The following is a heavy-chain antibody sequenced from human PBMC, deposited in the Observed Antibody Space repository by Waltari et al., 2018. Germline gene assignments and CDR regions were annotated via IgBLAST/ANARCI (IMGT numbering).Heavy chain of an antibody. J-gene: IGHJ4*02. CDR1: GGSISGYY. CDR2: VYYTGTT. Sequence: QVHLQESGPGLVKPSETLSLTCAVSGGSISGYYWSWIRQPPGKGLEWIGYVYYTGTTHYNPSLKSRVTMSVDTSANQFSLKLASVTAADTAVYDCARERGYDGFDFWGQGTLATVSS. V-gene: IGHV4-59*01. D-gene: IGHD3-16*01. CDR3: ARERGYDGFDF.